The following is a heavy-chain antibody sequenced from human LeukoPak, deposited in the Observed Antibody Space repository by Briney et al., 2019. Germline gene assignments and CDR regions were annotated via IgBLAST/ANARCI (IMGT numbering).Heavy chain of an antibody. CDR2: ISSTATYI. V-gene: IGHV3-21*01. CDR1: GFTFSSYS. Sequence: GGSLRLSCAASGFTFSSYSMNWVRQAPGKGLEWVSCISSTATYIYYADSVKGRFTISRDNAKNSLYLQMNSLRAEDTAVYFCARVSIHYDSNGPFDYWGQGILVTVSS. D-gene: IGHD3-22*01. CDR3: ARVSIHYDSNGPFDY. J-gene: IGHJ4*02.